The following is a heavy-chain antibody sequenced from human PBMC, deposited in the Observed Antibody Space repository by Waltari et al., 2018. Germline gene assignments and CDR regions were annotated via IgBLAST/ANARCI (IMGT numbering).Heavy chain of an antibody. D-gene: IGHD5-12*01. Sequence: EVQLVESGGGFVQPGGSLKLSCAASGFTFSGSAMHWVRQASGKGLELVGRIRSRANSYATAYGASVKGRFTISRDDSKNTAYLQMNRLKTEDTAVYYCTRPSIDSGYDLDDYWGQGTLVTVSS. CDR1: GFTFSGSA. CDR3: TRPSIDSGYDLDDY. J-gene: IGHJ4*02. V-gene: IGHV3-73*01. CDR2: IRSRANSYAT.